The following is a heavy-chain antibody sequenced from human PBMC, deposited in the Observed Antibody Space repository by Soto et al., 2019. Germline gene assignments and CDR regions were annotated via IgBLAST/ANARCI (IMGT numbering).Heavy chain of an antibody. CDR3: ARDKDTSSWTGFDF. CDR1: GFTFATYA. Sequence: GGSLRLSCAASGFTFATYAMSWVRQAPGKGLEWVSAISATGISTHYADSVRGRVTISRDNSANTLSLEMSSLTAEDTAVYYCARDKDTSSWTGFDFWGHGTLVTVSS. J-gene: IGHJ4*01. V-gene: IGHV3-23*01. CDR2: ISATGIST. D-gene: IGHD1-1*01.